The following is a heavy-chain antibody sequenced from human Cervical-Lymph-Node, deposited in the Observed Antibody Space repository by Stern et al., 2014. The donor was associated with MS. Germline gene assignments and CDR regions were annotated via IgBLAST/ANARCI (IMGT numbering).Heavy chain of an antibody. CDR1: GDSISSGDNY. Sequence: QVPLQESGPGLVKPSQTLSLTCNVSGDSISSGDNYWSWIRQSPGKGLEWIGYIYYIGSTFYNPSLKSRVTISVDTSQNQFSLRLSSVTAADTAVYYCARGESSRYYYYFDYWGQGTLVTVSS. CDR2: IYYIGST. D-gene: IGHD3-22*01. J-gene: IGHJ4*02. CDR3: ARGESSRYYYYFDY. V-gene: IGHV4-30-4*01.